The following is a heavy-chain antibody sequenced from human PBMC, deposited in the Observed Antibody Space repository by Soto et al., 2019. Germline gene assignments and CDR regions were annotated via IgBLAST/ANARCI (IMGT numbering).Heavy chain of an antibody. D-gene: IGHD2-15*01. CDR3: ARDRGGYCSGGSCYSGWFDP. CDR2: INPSGGST. J-gene: IGHJ5*02. V-gene: IGHV1-46*01. CDR1: GYTLTSYY. Sequence: ASVKVSCKASGYTLTSYYMHWVRQAPGQGLEWMGIINPSGGSTSYAQKFQGRVTMTRDTSTSTVYMELSSLRSEDTAVYYCARDRGGYCSGGSCYSGWFDPWGQGTLVTVSS.